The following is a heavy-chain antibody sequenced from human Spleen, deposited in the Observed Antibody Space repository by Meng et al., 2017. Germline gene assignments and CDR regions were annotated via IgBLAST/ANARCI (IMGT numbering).Heavy chain of an antibody. CDR1: GGSFSDYY. Sequence: QVPLQKWGAGLLKPSVTLSLTCVFSGGSFSDYYWSWIRQPPGKGLDWIGDINHSGSTNNNPSLESRTTISVDTSQNNLSLKLSSVTAADSAVYDSSRGPTTMAHDFDYWGQGTLVTVSS. CDR2: INHSGST. CDR3: SRGPTTMAHDFDY. D-gene: IGHD4-11*01. J-gene: IGHJ4*02. V-gene: IGHV4-34*04.